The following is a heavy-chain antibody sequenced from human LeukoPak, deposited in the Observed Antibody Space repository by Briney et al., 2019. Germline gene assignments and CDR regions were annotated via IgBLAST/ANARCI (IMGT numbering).Heavy chain of an antibody. D-gene: IGHD5-12*01. CDR2: IYTSGST. V-gene: IGHV4-4*07. Sequence: SETLSLTCTVSGDSISNYWWSCIRQPAGEGLEWIGRIYTSGSTNYNPSLKSRVTMSVDTSKNQISLRLSSVTAADTAVYYCARDAGRGMPENSGYALDYWGQGTLVTVSS. CDR1: GDSISNYW. J-gene: IGHJ4*02. CDR3: ARDAGRGMPENSGYALDY.